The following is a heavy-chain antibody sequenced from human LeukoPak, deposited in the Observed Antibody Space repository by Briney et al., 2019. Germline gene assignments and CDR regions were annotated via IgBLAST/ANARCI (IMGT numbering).Heavy chain of an antibody. CDR3: ARGYYDILTGFFPIGWFDP. Sequence: PSETLSLTCTVSGGSISSGGYYWSWIRQHPGKGLEWIGYIYYSGSTYYNPSLKSRVTISVDTSKNQFSLKLSSVPAADTAVYYCARGYYDILTGFFPIGWFDPWGQGTLVTVSS. J-gene: IGHJ5*02. V-gene: IGHV4-31*03. CDR1: GGSISSGGYY. D-gene: IGHD3-9*01. CDR2: IYYSGST.